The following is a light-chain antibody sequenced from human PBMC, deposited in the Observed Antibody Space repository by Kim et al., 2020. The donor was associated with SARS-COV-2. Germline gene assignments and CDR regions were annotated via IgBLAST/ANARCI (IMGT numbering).Light chain of an antibody. Sequence: GQSITHSCTGTSSDVGGYNHVSWYQQHPGKAPKLIIYDVNEWPSGVSNRFSASKSGNTASLTISWLQAEDEADYYCSSLTSSITYVFGTGTKVTVL. CDR1: SSDVGGYNH. CDR3: SSLTSSITYV. J-gene: IGLJ1*01. CDR2: DVN. V-gene: IGLV2-14*04.